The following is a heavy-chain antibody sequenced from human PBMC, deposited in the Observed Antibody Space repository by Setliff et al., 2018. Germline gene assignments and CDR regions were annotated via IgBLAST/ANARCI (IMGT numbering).Heavy chain of an antibody. V-gene: IGHV4-59*08. D-gene: IGHD5-18*01. J-gene: IGHJ2*01. CDR2: IYHSGSS. CDR1: GGSISGYY. Sequence: SETLSLTCTVSGGSISGYYWGWIRQPPGKGLEWIGSIYHSGSSHYNPSLKSRVTISVDTSKNQFSLNLSSVTAADTAVYYCARHRRDTTTTIGYFDLWGRGILVTVSS. CDR3: ARHRRDTTTTIGYFDL.